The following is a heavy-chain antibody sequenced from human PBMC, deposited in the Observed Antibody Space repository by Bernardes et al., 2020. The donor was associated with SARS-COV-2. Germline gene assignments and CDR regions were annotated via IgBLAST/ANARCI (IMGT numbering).Heavy chain of an antibody. J-gene: IGHJ4*02. CDR1: GFTFSSYT. CDR2: ISTSSTNI. Sequence: GGSLRLSCAASGFTFSSYTMNWVRQAPGKGLEWVSAISTSSTNISYSDTVRGRFTISRDNAKSSVYLQMNSLRVDDTAVYYCARVDFSNLYYFDYWGQGTPVTVSS. CDR3: ARVDFSNLYYFDY. V-gene: IGHV3-21*06. D-gene: IGHD4-4*01.